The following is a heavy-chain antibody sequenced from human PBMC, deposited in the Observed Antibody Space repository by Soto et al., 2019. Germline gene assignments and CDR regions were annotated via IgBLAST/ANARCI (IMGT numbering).Heavy chain of an antibody. D-gene: IGHD1-26*01. CDR2: IWHDGSGT. Sequence: ESGGGVVQPGRSLRLSCAASGFVFNMYGMHWVRQAPGKGLEWVGVIWHDGSGTYYADALNGRFTISRDNSKNTLFLQMDSLTVEDTAVYYCVRDPVALRNRVRVGYFNLWGRGTQVTVSS. CDR3: VRDPVALRNRVRVGYFNL. V-gene: IGHV3-33*01. CDR1: GFVFNMYG. J-gene: IGHJ2*01.